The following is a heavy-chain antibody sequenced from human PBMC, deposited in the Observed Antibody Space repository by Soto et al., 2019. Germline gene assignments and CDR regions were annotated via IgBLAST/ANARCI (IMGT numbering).Heavy chain of an antibody. Sequence: QVQLVQSGAEVKKPGASVKVSCKASGYTFTTYYIHWVRQAPGQGLEWIGVINPSGGSATYTQNFQDRVTMTRDTSTSTVTMELGSLTTDDTALYYCARSPLLVWLQSWHFDYWGQGALVTVSS. CDR2: INPSGGSA. CDR3: ARSPLLVWLQSWHFDY. D-gene: IGHD5-12*01. CDR1: GYTFTTYY. J-gene: IGHJ4*02. V-gene: IGHV1-46*01.